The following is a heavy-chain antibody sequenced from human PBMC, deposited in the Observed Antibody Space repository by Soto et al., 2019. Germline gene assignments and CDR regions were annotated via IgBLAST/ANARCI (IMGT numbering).Heavy chain of an antibody. D-gene: IGHD5-12*01. CDR1: GYTFTRSG. Sequence: QVQLVQSGAEVKKPGASVKVSCKASGYTFTRSGISWVRQAPGQGPEWMGWISSYNGDTNYAQTFQGRVTMTTDTSTSTAYMELSSLISDDTAVYYWAREGVAAYYYYGMDVWGQGAPVSLSS. V-gene: IGHV1-18*01. CDR2: ISSYNGDT. J-gene: IGHJ6*02. CDR3: AREGVAAYYYYGMDV.